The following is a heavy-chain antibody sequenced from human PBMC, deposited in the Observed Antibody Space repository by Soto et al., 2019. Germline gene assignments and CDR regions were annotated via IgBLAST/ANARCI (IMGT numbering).Heavy chain of an antibody. V-gene: IGHV1-69*13. Sequence: SVKISCKASGGTFSSYAISWVRQAPGQGLEWMGGIIPIFGTANYAQKFQGRVTITADESTSTAYMELSSLRSEDTAVYYCARLGSGYPPFEPWGEGTLVTVSS. CDR1: GGTFSSYA. CDR3: ARLGSGYPPFEP. CDR2: IIPIFGTA. J-gene: IGHJ5*02. D-gene: IGHD5-12*01.